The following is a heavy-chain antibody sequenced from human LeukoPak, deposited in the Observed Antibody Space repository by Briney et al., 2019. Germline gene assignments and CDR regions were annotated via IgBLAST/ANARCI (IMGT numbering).Heavy chain of an antibody. CDR1: GVTLSNYA. J-gene: IGHJ4*02. Sequence: GGSLRLSCVASGVTLSNYAMSWVRQAPGKGLEWVSTLSGSDGTTYYAGSVEGRFTVSRDNTKNTFYLQMNSLRAEDTAVYYCAKRAPLYSSTPGNYFDSWGQGTLVTVSS. CDR2: LSGSDGTT. D-gene: IGHD6-19*01. CDR3: AKRAPLYSSTPGNYFDS. V-gene: IGHV3-23*01.